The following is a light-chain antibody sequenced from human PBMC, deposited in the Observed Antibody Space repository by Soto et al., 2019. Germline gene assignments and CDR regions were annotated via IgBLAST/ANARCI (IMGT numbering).Light chain of an antibody. V-gene: IGKV3-20*01. J-gene: IGKJ1*01. CDR3: QQYGSSPPTWT. Sequence: EIVLTQSPGTLSLSPGERATLSCRASQSVSSSYLAWYQQKPGQAPRLLIYGASSRATGIPDRFSGGGSGTDFTLTISRLEPEDFAVYYCQQYGSSPPTWTFGQGTKV. CDR1: QSVSSSY. CDR2: GAS.